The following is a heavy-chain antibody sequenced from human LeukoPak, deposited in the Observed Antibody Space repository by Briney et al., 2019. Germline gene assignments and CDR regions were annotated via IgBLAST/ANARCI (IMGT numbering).Heavy chain of an antibody. J-gene: IGHJ3*02. CDR3: ARDRLELPRPNDAFDI. Sequence: SETLSLTCTVSGGSISSYYWSWIRQPPGKGLEWIGYIYYSGSTNYNPSLKSRVTISVDTSKNQFSLKLSSVTAADTAVYYCARDRLELPRPNDAFDIWGQGTMVTVSS. CDR1: GGSISSYY. CDR2: IYYSGST. D-gene: IGHD1-26*01. V-gene: IGHV4-59*12.